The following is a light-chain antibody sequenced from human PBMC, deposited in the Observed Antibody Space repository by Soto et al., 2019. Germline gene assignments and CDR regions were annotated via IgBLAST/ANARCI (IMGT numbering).Light chain of an antibody. CDR2: SNN. Sequence: QSVLTQTPSASGTPGQRVTISCSGSSSNIGVNTVNWYQHVPGTAPTLVIYSNNQRPSGVPDRFSGSRSGTSASLAISGLQSEDEADYYCATWDYSLTGEVFGGGTKLTVL. V-gene: IGLV1-44*01. CDR1: SSNIGVNT. CDR3: ATWDYSLTGEV. J-gene: IGLJ2*01.